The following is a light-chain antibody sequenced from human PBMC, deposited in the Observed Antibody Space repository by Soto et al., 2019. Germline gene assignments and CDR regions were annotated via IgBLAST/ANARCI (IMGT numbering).Light chain of an antibody. J-gene: IGKJ1*01. CDR3: QQYLTSAQT. CDR2: AAS. CDR1: QTVGSNY. Sequence: EIVLTQSPGTLSLSPGESATLSCRASQTVGSNYLAWYPQRPGQAPSLLIYAASSRATGIPDRINASGSGTDFTLTISRLEPEDFAVYYCQQYLTSAQTFGQGTKVELK. V-gene: IGKV3-20*01.